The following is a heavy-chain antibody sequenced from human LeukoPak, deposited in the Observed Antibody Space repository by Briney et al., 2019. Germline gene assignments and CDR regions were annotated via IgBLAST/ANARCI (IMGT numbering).Heavy chain of an antibody. D-gene: IGHD6-19*01. CDR2: ISYDGSNK. V-gene: IGHV3-30-3*01. CDR1: GFTFSSYA. Sequence: PGGSLRLSCAASGFTFSSYAMHWVRQAPGKGLEWVAVISYDGSNKYYADSVKGRFTISRDNSKNTLYLQMNSLRAEDTAVYYCARLGSGWSVDYWGQGTLVTVSS. J-gene: IGHJ4*02. CDR3: ARLGSGWSVDY.